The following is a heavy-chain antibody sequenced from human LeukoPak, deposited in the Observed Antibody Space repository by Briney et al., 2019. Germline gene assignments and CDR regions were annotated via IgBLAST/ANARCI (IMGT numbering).Heavy chain of an antibody. J-gene: IGHJ4*02. V-gene: IGHV1-18*01. D-gene: IGHD4-17*01. CDR1: GYTFTSYG. Sequence: ASVKVSCKASGYTFTSYGISWVRQAPGQGLEWMGWISAYNGNTNYAQKLQGRVTMTTDTSTSTAYMELWSLRSDDTAVYYCARTPPDYDPDKYYFDYWGQGTLVTVSS. CDR2: ISAYNGNT. CDR3: ARTPPDYDPDKYYFDY.